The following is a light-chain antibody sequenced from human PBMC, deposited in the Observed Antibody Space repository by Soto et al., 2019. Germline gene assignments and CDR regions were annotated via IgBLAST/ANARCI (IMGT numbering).Light chain of an antibody. CDR3: QQYDNLVLT. CDR2: DAS. J-gene: IGKJ4*01. V-gene: IGKV1-33*01. CDR1: QDISNY. Sequence: DIQMTQSPSSLSASVGDRVTITCQASQDISNYLNWYQQKPGKAPKLLIYDASNLETGVPSRFSGSGSGTDFTFTISSLQTEDIATYYCQQYDNLVLTFGGGTKVEIK.